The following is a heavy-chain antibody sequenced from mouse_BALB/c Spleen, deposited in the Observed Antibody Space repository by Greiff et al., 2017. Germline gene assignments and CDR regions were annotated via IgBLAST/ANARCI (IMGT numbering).Heavy chain of an antibody. J-gene: IGHJ3*01. V-gene: IGHV5-12-1*01. CDR3: ARQGDGYSPFAY. Sequence: EVKLVESGGGLVKPGGSLKLSCAASGFAFSSYDMSWVRQTPEKRLEWVAYISSGGGSTYYPDTVKGRFTISRDNAKNTLYLQMSSLKSEDTAMYYCARQGDGYSPFAYWGQGTLVTVSA. CDR1: GFAFSSYD. CDR2: ISSGGGST. D-gene: IGHD2-3*01.